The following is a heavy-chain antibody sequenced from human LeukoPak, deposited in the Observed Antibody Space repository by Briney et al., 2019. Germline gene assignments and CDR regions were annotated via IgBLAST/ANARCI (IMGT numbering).Heavy chain of an antibody. CDR1: GGSISSYY. CDR3: ARAAQPNWFDP. D-gene: IGHD2-15*01. J-gene: IGHJ5*02. Sequence: SETLSLTCTVSGGSISSYYWSWIRQPPGKGLEWIGYIYTSGSTNYNPSLKSRVTISVDTSKNQFSLKLSSVTAADTAVYYCARAAQPNWFDPWGQGTLVTVSS. CDR2: IYTSGST. V-gene: IGHV4-4*09.